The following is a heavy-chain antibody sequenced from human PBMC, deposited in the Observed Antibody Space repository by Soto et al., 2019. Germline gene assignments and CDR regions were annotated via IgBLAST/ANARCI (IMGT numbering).Heavy chain of an antibody. D-gene: IGHD3-10*01. CDR2: LYYTGST. CDR1: GGSISRGGYY. Sequence: QVQLQEPGPGLVKPSQTLSLTCSVSGGSISRGGYYWSWIRQHPGKGLEWIGYLYYTGSTSYNPSLKSRLTLSVDTSKNHFSLKLSSVTAADTAVYYCASFRGWPTDYFDYWGQGTLVTVSS. J-gene: IGHJ4*02. V-gene: IGHV4-31*03. CDR3: ASFRGWPTDYFDY.